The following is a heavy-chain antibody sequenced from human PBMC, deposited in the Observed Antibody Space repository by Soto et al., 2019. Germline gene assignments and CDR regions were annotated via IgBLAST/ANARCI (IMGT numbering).Heavy chain of an antibody. Sequence: PGGSLRLSCSVSGFAINSYAMHWVRQAPGKGLEYVSSISHIGGSTYYADSVKGRFTISRDNSKNTLYLQMSSLRTEETAVYYCVKDRWVDYWGQGTLVTVSS. CDR3: VKDRWVDY. CDR1: GFAINSYA. D-gene: IGHD1-26*01. CDR2: ISHIGGST. J-gene: IGHJ4*02. V-gene: IGHV3-64D*06.